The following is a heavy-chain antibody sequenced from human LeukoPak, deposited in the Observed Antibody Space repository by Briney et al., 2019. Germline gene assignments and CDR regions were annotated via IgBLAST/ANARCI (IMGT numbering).Heavy chain of an antibody. CDR2: ITPIFGTA. V-gene: IGHV1-69*01. CDR3: ARDLRYCTNGVCYTTFDP. D-gene: IGHD2-8*01. CDR1: GGTFSIYA. Sequence: GSSVKVSCKASGGTFSIYAISWVRQAPGQGLDWMEGITPIFGTANYAQKFQGRVTITADESTSTAYMELSSLRSEDTAVYYCARDLRYCTNGVCYTTFDPWGQGTLVTVSS. J-gene: IGHJ5*02.